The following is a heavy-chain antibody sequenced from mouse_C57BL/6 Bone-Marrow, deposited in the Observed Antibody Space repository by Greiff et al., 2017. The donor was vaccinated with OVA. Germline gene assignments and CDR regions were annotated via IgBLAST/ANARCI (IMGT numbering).Heavy chain of an antibody. CDR1: GFNIKDDY. CDR2: IDPENGDT. Sequence: EVQRVESGAELVRPGASVKLSCTASGFNIKDDYMHWVKERPEQGLEWIGWIDPENGDTEYASKFQGQATITADTSSKTVYLHLSSLTSEDTAVYYCTTYRYWGQGTTLTVSS. V-gene: IGHV14-4*01. CDR3: TTYRY. J-gene: IGHJ2*01.